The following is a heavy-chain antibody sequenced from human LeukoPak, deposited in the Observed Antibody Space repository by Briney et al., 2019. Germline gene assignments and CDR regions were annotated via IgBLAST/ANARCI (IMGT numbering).Heavy chain of an antibody. V-gene: IGHV4-4*07. J-gene: IGHJ3*02. D-gene: IGHD4-17*01. CDR1: GGSISSYY. CDR2: IYTSGST. Sequence: SETLSLTCTVSGGSISSYYWSWIRRPAGKGLEWIGRIYTSGSTNYNPSLKSRVTMSVDTSKNQFSLKLSSVTAADTAVYYCARDLHYGDYGAFDIWGQGTMVTVSS. CDR3: ARDLHYGDYGAFDI.